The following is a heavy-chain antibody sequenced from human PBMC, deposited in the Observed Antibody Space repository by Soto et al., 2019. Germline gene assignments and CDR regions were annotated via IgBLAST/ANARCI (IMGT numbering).Heavy chain of an antibody. D-gene: IGHD6-25*01. CDR2: ISTYNGNT. CDR3: ARMGKCIGRSGYWYGMDV. CDR1: GYTFTSYG. V-gene: IGHV1-18*01. J-gene: IGHJ6*02. Sequence: QVQMVQSGAEVNKPGASVKVSCKASGYTFTSYGISWVRQAPGQGLEWMGWISTYNGNTNYAQKLQGRVSMTTDTSTSTAYMELRSLRSDDTAVYYCARMGKCIGRSGYWYGMDVWGQGTTVTVSS.